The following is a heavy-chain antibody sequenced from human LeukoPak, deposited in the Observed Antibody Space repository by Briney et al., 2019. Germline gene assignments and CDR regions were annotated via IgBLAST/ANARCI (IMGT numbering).Heavy chain of an antibody. V-gene: IGHV1-46*01. J-gene: IGHJ4*02. D-gene: IGHD6-19*01. CDR3: ARFAVHRRITVAGQFGLDY. CDR1: GYTFTSYY. Sequence: GASVKVSCKASGYTFTSYYIHWVRQAPGQGLEWMGIINPSGGSTNYAQKFQGRVTMTRDTSTSTVYMELSSLRSDDTAVYYCARFAVHRRITVAGQFGLDYWGQGTLVSVSS. CDR2: INPSGGST.